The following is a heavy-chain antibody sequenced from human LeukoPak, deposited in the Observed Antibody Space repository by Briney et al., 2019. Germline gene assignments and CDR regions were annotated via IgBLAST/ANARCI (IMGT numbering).Heavy chain of an antibody. CDR1: GFTFGDYA. D-gene: IGHD3-22*01. CDR3: TPERTDYYDSSGYYYD. CDR2: IRSKAYGGTT. V-gene: IGHV3-49*03. J-gene: IGHJ4*02. Sequence: GGSLRLSCTASGFTFGDYAMSWFRQAPGKGLEWVGFIRSKAYGGTTEYAASVKGRFTISRDDSKSIAYLQMNSLKTEDTAVYYCTPERTDYYDSSGYYYDWGQGTLVTVSS.